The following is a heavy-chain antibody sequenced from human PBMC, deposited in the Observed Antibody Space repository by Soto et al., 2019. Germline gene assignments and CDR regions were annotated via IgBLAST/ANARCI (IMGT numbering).Heavy chain of an antibody. CDR3: ARERPTPIAAAGTGLRSVLDY. J-gene: IGHJ4*02. CDR2: ISYDGSNK. CDR1: GFTFSSYA. D-gene: IGHD6-13*01. V-gene: IGHV3-30-3*01. Sequence: QVQLVESGGGVVQPGRSLRLSCAASGFTFSSYAMHWVRQAPGKGLEWVAVISYDGSNKYYADSVKGRFTISRDNSKNTLYLQMNSLRAEDTAVYYCARERPTPIAAAGTGLRSVLDYWGQGTLVTVSS.